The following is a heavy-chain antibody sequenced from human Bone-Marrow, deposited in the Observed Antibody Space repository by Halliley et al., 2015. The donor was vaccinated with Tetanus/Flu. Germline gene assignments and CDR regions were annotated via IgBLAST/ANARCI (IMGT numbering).Heavy chain of an antibody. Sequence: WMGILHPGDPDTRYSPSFQGQVTISADKSINTAYLQWNSLKASDTAMYYCARIRFLEWHLDYWGQGTLVTVSS. CDR3: ARIRFLEWHLDY. V-gene: IGHV5-51*01. D-gene: IGHD3-3*01. CDR2: LHPGDPDT. J-gene: IGHJ4*02.